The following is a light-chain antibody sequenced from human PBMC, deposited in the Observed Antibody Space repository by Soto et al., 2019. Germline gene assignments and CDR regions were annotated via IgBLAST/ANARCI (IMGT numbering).Light chain of an antibody. J-gene: IGLJ2*01. CDR3: NSYAGNNKIL. Sequence: QSALTQPPSASGSLGQSVTISCTGFSNNYVSWYQQHPDKAPKLMIYEVTKRPSGVPDRFSGSKSGDTASLTVSGLQAEDEADYYCNSYAGNNKILFGGGTKLTVL. CDR2: EVT. CDR1: SNNY. V-gene: IGLV2-8*01.